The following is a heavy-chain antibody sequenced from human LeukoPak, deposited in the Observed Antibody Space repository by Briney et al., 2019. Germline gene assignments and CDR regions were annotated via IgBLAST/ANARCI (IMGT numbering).Heavy chain of an antibody. Sequence: PGGSLRLSCAPSGFTFSNYAMSWVRQAPGKGLDWVSDMSDIGASTNYVGSVKGRFIIARDNSKNMLYMQMNSLRAEDTAVYYCARKGNGALDIWGQGTMVTVTS. CDR2: MSDIGAST. D-gene: IGHD1-1*01. J-gene: IGHJ3*02. CDR1: GFTFSNYA. CDR3: ARKGNGALDI. V-gene: IGHV3-23*01.